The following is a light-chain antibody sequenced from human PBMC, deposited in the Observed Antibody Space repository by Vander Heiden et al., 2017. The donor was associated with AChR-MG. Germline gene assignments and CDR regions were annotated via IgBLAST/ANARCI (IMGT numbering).Light chain of an antibody. J-gene: IGLJ3*02. V-gene: IGLV1-47*01. CDR3: AAWDDSLSGRV. CDR2: RNN. CDR1: SSNIGGNY. Sequence: VLTQPPSASGTPGQRVTISCSGSSSNIGGNYVYWYQQLPGTAPKLLIYRNNQRPSGVPDRFSGSKSGTSASLAISGLRSEDEADYYCAAWDDSLSGRVFGGGTKLTVL.